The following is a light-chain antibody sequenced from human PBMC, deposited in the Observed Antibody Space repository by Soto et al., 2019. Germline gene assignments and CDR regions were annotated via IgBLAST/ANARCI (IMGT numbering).Light chain of an antibody. V-gene: IGKV3-20*01. CDR1: QSVSSSY. J-gene: IGKJ2*01. CDR3: RHYGSSPHT. Sequence: EIVLTQSPGTLSLSPGERATLSCRASQSVSSSYLAWYQHKPGQAPRLLIYGASSMATGIPDRFSGRGSGTVFTLTISRLEPEDFAVYCCRHYGSSPHTFGQGTKLEIK. CDR2: GAS.